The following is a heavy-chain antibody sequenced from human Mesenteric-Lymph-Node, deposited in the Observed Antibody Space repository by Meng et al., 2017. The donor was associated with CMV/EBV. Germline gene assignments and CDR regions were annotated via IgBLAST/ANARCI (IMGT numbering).Heavy chain of an antibody. CDR2: IFSGGSIT. CDR3: AKDWSTVTGSYYYGMDV. CDR1: GFTFTNYA. Sequence: GESLKISCAASGFTFTNYAMHWVRQAPGKGLEWVSVIFSGGSITYSADSVKGRFTISRDNSKNTLYLQMNSLRAEDTAVYYCAKDWSTVTGSYYYGMDVWGQGTTVTVSS. D-gene: IGHD4-11*01. V-gene: IGHV3-23*03. J-gene: IGHJ6*02.